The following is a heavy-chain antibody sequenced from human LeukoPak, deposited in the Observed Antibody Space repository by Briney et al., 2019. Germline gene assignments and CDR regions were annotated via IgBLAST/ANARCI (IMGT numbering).Heavy chain of an antibody. V-gene: IGHV4-34*01. CDR1: GGSFSGYY. J-gene: IGHJ4*02. D-gene: IGHD3-22*01. CDR2: INQSGST. Sequence: SETLSLTCAVYGGSFSGYYWSWIRQPPGKGLEWIGEINQSGSTNYNPSLKSRVTISVDTSKNQFSLKLSSVTAADTAVYYCARTISRGYDYFDYWGQGTLVTVSS. CDR3: ARTISRGYDYFDY.